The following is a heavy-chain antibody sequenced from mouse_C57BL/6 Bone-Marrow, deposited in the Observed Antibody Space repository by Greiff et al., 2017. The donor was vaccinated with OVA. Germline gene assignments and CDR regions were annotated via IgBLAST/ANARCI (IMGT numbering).Heavy chain of an antibody. CDR3: SEDSAVDNCASSTTVVAPFDY. CDR2: GKGLEWIG. J-gene: IGHJ2*01. V-gene: IGHV1-87*01. CDR1: YTFFRRVH. D-gene: IGHD1-1*01. Sequence: QVQLQQSGPELARPWASVKISCQAFYTFFRRVHFAIRDTNYWMQWVKQRLGKGLEWIGAIYPGNGDTSYNQKFKGKATVTADKSASTAYMQLGSLTSEDSAVDNCASSTTVVAPFDYWGQGTTLTVSS.